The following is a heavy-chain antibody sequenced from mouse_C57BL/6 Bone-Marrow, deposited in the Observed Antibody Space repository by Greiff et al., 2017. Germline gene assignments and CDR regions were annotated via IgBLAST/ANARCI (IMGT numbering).Heavy chain of an antibody. CDR3: ARDTTTVVANFDY. V-gene: IGHV1-50*01. J-gene: IGHJ2*01. CDR1: GYTFTSYW. Sequence: QVQLQQPGAELVKPGASVKLSCKASGYTFTSYWMQWVKQRPGQGLEWIGEIDPSDSYTNYNQKFKGKATFTVDTSSSTAYMQLSSLTSEDSAVYYCARDTTTVVANFDYWGQGTTLTVSS. CDR2: IDPSDSYT. D-gene: IGHD1-1*01.